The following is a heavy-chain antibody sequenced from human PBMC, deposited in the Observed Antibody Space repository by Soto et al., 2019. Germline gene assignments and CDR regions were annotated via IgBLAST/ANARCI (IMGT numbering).Heavy chain of an antibody. Sequence: SETLSLTCTVSGGSISSGGYYWSWIRQHPGKGLEWIGYIYYSGSTYYNPSLKSRVTISVDTSKNQFSLKLSSVTAADTAVYYCARGSAAAGSPFEYWGQGTLVTVSS. CDR1: GGSISSGGYY. D-gene: IGHD6-13*01. V-gene: IGHV4-31*03. CDR2: IYYSGST. J-gene: IGHJ4*02. CDR3: ARGSAAAGSPFEY.